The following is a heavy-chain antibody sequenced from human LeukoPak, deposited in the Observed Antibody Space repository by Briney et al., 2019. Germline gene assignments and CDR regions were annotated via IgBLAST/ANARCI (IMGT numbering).Heavy chain of an antibody. V-gene: IGHV3-48*02. CDR3: ARANGMDV. Sequence: GGSLRLSCTASGFTFSSYSMNWVRQAPGKGLEWVSYISSSSTIYYADSVKGRFTISRDNAKNSLYLQMSSPRDEDTAVYYCARANGMDVWGQGTTVTVSS. J-gene: IGHJ6*02. CDR2: ISSSSTI. CDR1: GFTFSSYS.